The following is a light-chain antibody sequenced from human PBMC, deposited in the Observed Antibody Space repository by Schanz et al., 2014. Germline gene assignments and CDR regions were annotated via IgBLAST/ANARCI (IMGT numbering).Light chain of an antibody. Sequence: TQSPATLSVSPGERATLSCRASQSVSSNLAWYQQKPGQAPRLLIYGASTRATGIPARFSGSGSGTEFTLTISSLQSEDFAVYYCQQYNNWLTTFGQGTRVEIK. CDR2: GAS. J-gene: IGKJ1*01. CDR3: QQYNNWLTT. V-gene: IGKV3D-15*01. CDR1: QSVSSN.